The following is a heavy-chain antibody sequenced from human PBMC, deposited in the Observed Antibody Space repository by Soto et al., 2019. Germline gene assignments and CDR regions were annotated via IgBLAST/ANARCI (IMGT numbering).Heavy chain of an antibody. D-gene: IGHD4-4*01. CDR1: GGNFSSYA. V-gene: IGHV1-69*13. CDR2: IIPIFGTA. CDR3: ARGLYTQPTVNFFYGMDD. Sequence: SVKVSCKASGGNFSSYAIRWVRQTNGHGLEWMGGIIPIFGTANYAQKFQGRVTITADESTSTAYMELSRLRSEDTVVYYCARGLYTQPTVNFFYGMDDWGQGTTVTISS. J-gene: IGHJ6*02.